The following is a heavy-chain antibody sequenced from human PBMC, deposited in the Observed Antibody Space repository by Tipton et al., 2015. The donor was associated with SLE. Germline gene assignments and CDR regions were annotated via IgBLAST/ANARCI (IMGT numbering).Heavy chain of an antibody. CDR2: ISSSSSYI. CDR1: GFTFSSYS. CDR3: AKDHIAAAGNWYFDL. D-gene: IGHD6-13*01. V-gene: IGHV3-21*01. J-gene: IGHJ2*01. Sequence: SLRLSCAASGFTFSSYSMNWVRQAPGKGLEWVSSISSSSSYIYYADSVKGRFTISRDNAKNSLYLQMNSLRAEDTAVYYCAKDHIAAAGNWYFDLWGRGTLVTVSS.